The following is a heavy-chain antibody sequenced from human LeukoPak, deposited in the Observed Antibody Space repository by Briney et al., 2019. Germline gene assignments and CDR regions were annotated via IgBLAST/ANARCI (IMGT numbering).Heavy chain of an antibody. CDR2: ISYDGSNK. D-gene: IGHD3-9*01. CDR3: AKDHRHYDILTGIDY. Sequence: GGSLRLSCAASGFTFSSYAMHWVRQAPGKGLEWVAVISYDGSNKYYADSVKGRFTISRDNSKNTLYLQMNSLRAEDTAVYYCAKDHRHYDILTGIDYWGQGTLVTVSS. V-gene: IGHV3-30-3*01. CDR1: GFTFSSYA. J-gene: IGHJ4*02.